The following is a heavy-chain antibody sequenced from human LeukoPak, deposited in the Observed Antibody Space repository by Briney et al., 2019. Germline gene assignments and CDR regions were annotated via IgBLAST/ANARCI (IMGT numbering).Heavy chain of an antibody. V-gene: IGHV7-4-1*02. CDR3: ARHWKLFDP. D-gene: IGHD3-10*01. J-gene: IGHJ5*02. CDR2: INTNTGNP. CDR1: GYSFIGYA. Sequence: GASVKVSCKASGYSFIGYAINWVRQAPGQGLEWMGWINTNTGNPTYAQGFTGRLVFSLDTSVSTAYLQINSLKAEDTAVYYCARHWKLFDPWGQGTLVTVSS.